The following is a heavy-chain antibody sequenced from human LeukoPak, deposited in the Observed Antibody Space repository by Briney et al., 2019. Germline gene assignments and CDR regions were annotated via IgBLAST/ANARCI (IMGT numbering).Heavy chain of an antibody. D-gene: IGHD1-26*01. CDR2: ISSSGSYT. J-gene: IGHJ4*02. Sequence: GGSLRLSCAASGFTFSSYSMNWVRQAPGQGLEGVSSISSSGSYTYYRDSIEGRFTISRDKAKNLLFLEMNSLRAEDTAVYYCATDRGSYRPIENWGQGTLVIVSS. CDR3: ATDRGSYRPIEN. V-gene: IGHV3-21*06. CDR1: GFTFSSYS.